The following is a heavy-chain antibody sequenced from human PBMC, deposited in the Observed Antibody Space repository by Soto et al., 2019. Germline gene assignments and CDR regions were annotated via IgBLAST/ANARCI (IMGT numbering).Heavy chain of an antibody. J-gene: IGHJ4*02. CDR2: IIPIFGTT. CDR3: TRSSSTVTTCDY. Sequence: SVKVSCKASGGTFSTYAFSWVRQAPGQGLEWMGGIIPIFGTTSYAQKFQGRVTIIADESTTTTYMELSSLRYEDTAMYYCTRSSSTVTTCDYWGQRTLVTVSS. CDR1: GGTFSTYA. D-gene: IGHD4-17*01. V-gene: IGHV1-69*13.